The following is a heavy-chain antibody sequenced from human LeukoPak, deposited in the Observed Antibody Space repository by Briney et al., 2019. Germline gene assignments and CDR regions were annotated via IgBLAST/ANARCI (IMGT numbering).Heavy chain of an antibody. V-gene: IGHV4-4*07. CDR1: GGSISSDY. Sequence: SETLSLTCTVSGGSISSDYWSWMRQPAGKGLEWIGRIYSSGSTTYNPSLKSRVTISVDTSKNQFSLKLSSVTAADTAVYYCARGSPHWFDPWGQGTLVTVSS. CDR2: IYSSGST. J-gene: IGHJ5*02. CDR3: ARGSPHWFDP.